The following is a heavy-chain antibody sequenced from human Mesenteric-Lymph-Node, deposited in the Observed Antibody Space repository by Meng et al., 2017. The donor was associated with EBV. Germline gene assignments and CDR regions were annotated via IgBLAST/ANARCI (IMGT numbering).Heavy chain of an antibody. Sequence: EQLQESGPGLVKPSGTLSLTCAVSSGSISNSNWWSWVRQPPGKGLQWIGEIFHSGGTNYNPSLKSRVTISVDKSKNQFSLKVNSLTAADTAVYYCARITFGGAIGDWGQGTLVTVSS. CDR3: ARITFGGAIGD. J-gene: IGHJ4*02. D-gene: IGHD3-16*02. CDR2: IFHSGGT. V-gene: IGHV4-4*02. CDR1: SGSISNSNW.